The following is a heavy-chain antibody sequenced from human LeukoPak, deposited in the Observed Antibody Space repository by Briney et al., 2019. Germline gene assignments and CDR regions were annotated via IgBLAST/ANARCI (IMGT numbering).Heavy chain of an antibody. Sequence: PGGSLRLSCAASGFTFSSYSMNWVRQAPGKGLEWVSSISSSSSYIYYADSVKGRFTISRDNAKNSLYLQMNSLRAEDTAVYYCARVFRWGGSGSYYDWFDPWGQGTLVTVSS. CDR1: GFTFSSYS. CDR3: ARVFRWGGSGSYYDWFDP. D-gene: IGHD3-10*01. CDR2: ISSSSSYI. J-gene: IGHJ5*02. V-gene: IGHV3-21*01.